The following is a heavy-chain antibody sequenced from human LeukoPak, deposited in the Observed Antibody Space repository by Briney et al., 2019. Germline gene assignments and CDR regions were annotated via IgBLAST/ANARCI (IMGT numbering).Heavy chain of an antibody. V-gene: IGHV4-39*07. D-gene: IGHD3-10*01. CDR3: ARGGYYGSGNDFRFDP. J-gene: IGHJ5*02. CDR2: IYYSGST. Sequence: PSETLSLTCTVSGGSISSSSYYWGWIRQPPGKGLEWTGSIYYSGSTNYNPSLKSRVTISVDTSKSQFSLKLSSVTAADTAIYYCARGGYYGSGNDFRFDPWGQGTLVTVSS. CDR1: GGSISSSSYY.